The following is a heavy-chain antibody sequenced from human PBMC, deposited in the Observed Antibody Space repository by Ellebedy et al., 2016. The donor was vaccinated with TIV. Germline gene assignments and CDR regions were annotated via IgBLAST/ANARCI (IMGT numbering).Heavy chain of an antibody. D-gene: IGHD1-26*01. V-gene: IGHV4-38-2*02. CDR3: ARDKGATAFDI. CDR2: INHRGNT. Sequence: MPSETLSLTCTVSGYSISSGYFWGWIRQPPGKGLEWIGSINHRGNTYYIPSLRSRVTISLDTSKNQFSLPLSSVTAADTALDYCARDKGATAFDIWGQGAQVTVSS. J-gene: IGHJ4*02. CDR1: GYSISSGYF.